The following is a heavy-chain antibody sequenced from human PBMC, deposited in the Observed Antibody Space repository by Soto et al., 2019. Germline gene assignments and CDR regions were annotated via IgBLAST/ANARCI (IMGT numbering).Heavy chain of an antibody. D-gene: IGHD2-21*02. CDR1: GFTFSSYG. V-gene: IGHV3-30*03. Sequence: GGSLRLSCAASGFTFSSYGMHWVRQAPGKGLEWVAVISYDGSDEYYADSVKGRFTISRDNSKNTLYLQMNSLRAEDTAVYYCAIRGGNSQFDYWGQGTLVTVSS. CDR2: ISYDGSDE. CDR3: AIRGGNSQFDY. J-gene: IGHJ4*02.